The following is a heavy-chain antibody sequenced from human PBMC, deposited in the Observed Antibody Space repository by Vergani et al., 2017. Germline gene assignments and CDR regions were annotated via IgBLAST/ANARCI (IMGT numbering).Heavy chain of an antibody. CDR2: IYYSGST. CDR1: GGSISSSSYY. V-gene: IGHV4-39*07. Sequence: QLQLQESGPGLVKPSETLSLTCTVSGGSISSSSYYWGWIRQPPGQGLGWIGRIYYSGSTYYNPSLKCRVTISVDTSKNQFSLKLRSVTAADTAVYYCASLLGYCSSTSCSHYFDYWGQGTLVTVSS. J-gene: IGHJ4*02. CDR3: ASLLGYCSSTSCSHYFDY. D-gene: IGHD2-2*01.